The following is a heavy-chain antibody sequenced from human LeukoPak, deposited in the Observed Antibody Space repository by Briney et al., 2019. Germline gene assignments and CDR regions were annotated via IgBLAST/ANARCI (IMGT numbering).Heavy chain of an antibody. CDR1: GFTFSSYS. V-gene: IGHV3-48*01. CDR2: ISSSSSTI. D-gene: IGHD6-19*01. Sequence: GGSLRLSCAASGFTFSSYSMNWVRQAPGKGLEWVSYISSSSSTIYYADSVKGRFTISRDNAKNSLYLQMNSLRAEDTAVYYCERDRGYSSGWSDYYYYDYMDVWGKGTTVTVSS. J-gene: IGHJ6*03. CDR3: ERDRGYSSGWSDYYYYDYMDV.